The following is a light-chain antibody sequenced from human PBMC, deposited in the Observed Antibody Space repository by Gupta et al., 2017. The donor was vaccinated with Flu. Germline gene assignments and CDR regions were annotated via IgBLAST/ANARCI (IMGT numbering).Light chain of an antibody. J-gene: IGKJ4*01. Sequence: DIVMTQSPDSLAVSLGERATINCKSSQSVLYSSNNKNYLAWYQQKPGQPPKLLIYWASTRESGVPDRFSGSGYGTDFTLTISSRQAEDVAVYYCQQYYSTPLLTFGGGTKVEIK. CDR3: QQYYSTPLLT. CDR1: QSVLYSSNNKNY. V-gene: IGKV4-1*01. CDR2: WAS.